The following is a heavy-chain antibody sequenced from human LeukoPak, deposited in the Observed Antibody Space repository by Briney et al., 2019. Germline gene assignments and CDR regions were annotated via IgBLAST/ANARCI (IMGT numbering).Heavy chain of an antibody. D-gene: IGHD5-12*01. J-gene: IGHJ6*02. Sequence: SGTLSLTCTVSGGSISSYYWSWIRQPPGKGLEWIGYIHYSGSTNYNPSLKSRVTISVDTSKNQFSLKLSSVTAADTAVYYCARTRGYSGYDPHYYYYYGMDVWGQGTTVTVSS. V-gene: IGHV4-59*08. CDR1: GGSISSYY. CDR3: ARTRGYSGYDPHYYYYYGMDV. CDR2: IHYSGST.